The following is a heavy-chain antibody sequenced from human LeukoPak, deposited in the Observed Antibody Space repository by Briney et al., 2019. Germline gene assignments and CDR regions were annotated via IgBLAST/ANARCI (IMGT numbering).Heavy chain of an antibody. Sequence: SETLSLTXTVSGGSISSYFWNWIRQPPGKGLEWIRYIYYSGSTNYNPSLKSRVTISVDTSKNQFSLKLSSVTAADTAVYYCARDGGRYGIDSWGQGTLVTVSS. V-gene: IGHV4-59*01. CDR1: GGSISSYF. J-gene: IGHJ4*02. CDR2: IYYSGST. D-gene: IGHD3-16*01. CDR3: ARDGGRYGIDS.